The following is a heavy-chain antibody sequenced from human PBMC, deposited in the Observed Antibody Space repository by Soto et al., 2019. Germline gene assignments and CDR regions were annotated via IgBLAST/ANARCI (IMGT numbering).Heavy chain of an antibody. Sequence: GESLKISCKGSGYSFTSYWLGWVRQMPGKGLEWMGINYPGDSDTRYSPSLQGQVTISPDKSISTAYLQWSSLKASDTAMYYLTMEKYYDFWSGYYSDYYGMEVWGQGTTVTVSS. V-gene: IGHV5-51*01. D-gene: IGHD3-3*01. CDR1: GYSFTSYW. J-gene: IGHJ6*02. CDR2: NYPGDSDT. CDR3: TMEKYYDFWSGYYSDYYGMEV.